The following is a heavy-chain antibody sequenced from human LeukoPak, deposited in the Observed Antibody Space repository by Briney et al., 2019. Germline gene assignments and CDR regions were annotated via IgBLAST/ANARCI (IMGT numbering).Heavy chain of an antibody. V-gene: IGHV3-21*01. J-gene: IGHJ4*02. CDR2: ISSTSTYI. D-gene: IGHD2-8*02. CDR3: ARATGGWPRFIYDS. CDR1: VFTFSDYS. Sequence: GGSLRLSCAASVFTFSDYSINWVGQAPGKGLEWVSSISSTSTYIYYADSVKGRFTISRDNAKNSLYLQMDSLRAEDTALYYCARATGGWPRFIYDSWGQGTLVTVSS.